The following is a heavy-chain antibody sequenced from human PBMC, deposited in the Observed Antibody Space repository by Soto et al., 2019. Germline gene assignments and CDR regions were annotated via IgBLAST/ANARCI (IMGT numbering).Heavy chain of an antibody. V-gene: IGHV1-69*13. CDR2: IIPSFGTA. D-gene: IGHD3-10*01. CDR3: ARDRGLDP. CDR1: GATCSTYA. J-gene: IGHJ5*02. Sequence: SGRGSCKAPGATCSTYAISCVRQAPGQGLEWMGGIIPSFGTANCAQEVQGRVTITADESTSTAYMELSSLRSEDTAVYYRARDRGLDPWGQGPLVTASS.